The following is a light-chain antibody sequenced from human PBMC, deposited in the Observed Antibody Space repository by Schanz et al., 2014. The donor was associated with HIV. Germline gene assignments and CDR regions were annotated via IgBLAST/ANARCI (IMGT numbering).Light chain of an antibody. CDR3: HQYKSSSRT. CDR2: AAS. Sequence: DIQMTQSSSSLSASVGDRVTIACRASQDIGNDLGWYQQKPGKAPKRLIYAASNLQSGVPSRFSGSGSGTEFTLTISSLQPDDFATYYCHQYKSSSRTFGQGTKVEIK. CDR1: QDIGND. V-gene: IGKV1-17*01. J-gene: IGKJ1*01.